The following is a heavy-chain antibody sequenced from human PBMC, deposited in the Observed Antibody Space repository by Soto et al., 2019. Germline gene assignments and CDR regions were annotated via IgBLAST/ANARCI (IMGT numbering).Heavy chain of an antibody. Sequence: PSETLSLTCTVSGGSISSYYWIWIRQPPGKGLEWIGYIYYSGSTNYNPSLKSRVTISVDTSKNQFSLKLSSVTAADTAVYYCARDYYDSGGYAPGPGQLWGQGTLVTVSS. CDR1: GGSISSYY. J-gene: IGHJ4*02. CDR3: ARDYYDSGGYAPGPGQL. D-gene: IGHD3-22*01. V-gene: IGHV4-59*08. CDR2: IYYSGST.